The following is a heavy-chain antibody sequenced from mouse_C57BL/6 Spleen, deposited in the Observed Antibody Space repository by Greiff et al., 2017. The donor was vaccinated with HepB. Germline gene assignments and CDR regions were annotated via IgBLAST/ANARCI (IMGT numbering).Heavy chain of an antibody. CDR2: IHPNSGST. CDR3: ARLAYYSNYVGYFDV. J-gene: IGHJ1*03. D-gene: IGHD2-5*01. V-gene: IGHV1-64*01. CDR1: GYTFTSYW. Sequence: VKLQQPGAELVKPGASVKLSCKASGYTFTSYWMHWVKQRPGQGLEWIGMIHPNSGSTNYNEKFKSKATLTVDKSSSTAYMQLSSLTSEDSAVYYCARLAYYSNYVGYFDVWGTGTTVTVSS.